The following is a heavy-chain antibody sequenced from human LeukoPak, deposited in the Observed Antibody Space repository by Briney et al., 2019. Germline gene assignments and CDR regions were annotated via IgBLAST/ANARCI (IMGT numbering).Heavy chain of an antibody. Sequence: SGGSLRLSCATSGFTLRYYQMNWVRQAPGKGLEWVSYINVVNGAIYYADSVKGRFTISGDIATNSVYLQMNSLRAEGTALYYCVRDGNRGYDMDVWGQGTAVTVSS. CDR3: VRDGNRGYDMDV. CDR2: INVVNGAI. D-gene: IGHD3-10*01. V-gene: IGHV3-48*01. CDR1: GFTLRYYQ. J-gene: IGHJ6*02.